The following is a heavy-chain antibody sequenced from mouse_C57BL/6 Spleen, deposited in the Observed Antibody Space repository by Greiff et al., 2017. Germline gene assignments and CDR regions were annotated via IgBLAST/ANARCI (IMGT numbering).Heavy chain of an antibody. CDR1: GYTFTSYW. CDR3: AREGAGDAMDY. CDR2: IYPGSGST. V-gene: IGHV1-55*01. Sequence: QVQLQQSGAELVKPGASVKMSCKASGYTFTSYWITWVKQRPGQGLEWIGDIYPGSGSTNYNEKFKSKATLTVDTSSSTAYMQLSSLTSEDSAVYYCAREGAGDAMDYWGQGTSVTVSS. J-gene: IGHJ4*01.